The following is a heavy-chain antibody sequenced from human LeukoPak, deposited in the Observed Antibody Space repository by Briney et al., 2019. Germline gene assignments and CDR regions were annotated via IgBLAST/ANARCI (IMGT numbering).Heavy chain of an antibody. D-gene: IGHD6-13*01. CDR2: INHSGST. J-gene: IGHJ6*02. Sequence: PSETLSLTCAVYGGSFSGYYWSWIRQPPGQGLEWIGEINHSGSTNYNPSLKSRVTISVDTSKNQFSLKLSSVTAADTAVYYCARGTAAAGTGDYYYYYGMDVWGQGTTVTVSS. V-gene: IGHV4-34*01. CDR1: GGSFSGYY. CDR3: ARGTAAAGTGDYYYYYGMDV.